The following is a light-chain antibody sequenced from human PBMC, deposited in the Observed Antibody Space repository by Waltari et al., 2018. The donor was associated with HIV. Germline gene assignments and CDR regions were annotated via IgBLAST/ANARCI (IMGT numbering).Light chain of an antibody. CDR2: EVS. J-gene: IGLJ2*01. Sequence: QSALTQPPSVSGSPGQSITISCTGTSSDVGSYNLLSWYQQHPGKAPKLIIYEVSKRPSGVSNRFSGSKSGNTASLTISGLQAEDEADYYCCSYAGSSTYVVFGGGTKLTVL. CDR3: CSYAGSSTYVV. CDR1: SSDVGSYNL. V-gene: IGLV2-23*02.